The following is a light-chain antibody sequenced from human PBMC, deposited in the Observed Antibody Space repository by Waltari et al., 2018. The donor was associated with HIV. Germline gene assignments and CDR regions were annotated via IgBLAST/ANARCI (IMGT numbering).Light chain of an antibody. CDR3: QQYGSSSDT. J-gene: IGKJ4*01. Sequence: EIVLTQSPGTLSLSPGERATLSCRARQSVSSNYLAWYQQKPGQAPRLLIYGASNRATGISDRFSGSGSGTDFTLTISRLEPEDFAVYYCQQYGSSSDTFGGGTKVEIK. CDR2: GAS. V-gene: IGKV3-20*01. CDR1: QSVSSNY.